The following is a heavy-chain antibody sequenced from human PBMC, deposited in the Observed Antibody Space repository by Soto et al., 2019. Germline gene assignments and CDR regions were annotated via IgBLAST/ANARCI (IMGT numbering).Heavy chain of an antibody. CDR1: GFTFSSYA. Sequence: GGSLRLSCAASGFTFSSYAMSWVRQAPGKGLEWVSAISGSGGSTYYADSVKGRFTISRDNSKNTLYLQMNSLRAEDTAVYYCARTSGWSLISEYYFDYWGQGTLVTVSS. D-gene: IGHD6-19*01. J-gene: IGHJ4*02. CDR3: ARTSGWSLISEYYFDY. CDR2: ISGSGGST. V-gene: IGHV3-23*01.